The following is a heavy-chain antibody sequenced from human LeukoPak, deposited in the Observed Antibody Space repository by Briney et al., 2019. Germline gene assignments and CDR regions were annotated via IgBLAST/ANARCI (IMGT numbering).Heavy chain of an antibody. D-gene: IGHD4-23*01. Sequence: GGSLRLSCLASGFTFKNYAMSWVRQAPGKGLEWVSVISGTGDSTYYADSVKGRFTISRDNSKNTLFLQMNSLRGEDTALYYCAKGSGTSVYRSTYYYGMDVWGQGTTVTVSS. J-gene: IGHJ6*02. CDR2: ISGTGDST. CDR1: GFTFKNYA. V-gene: IGHV3-23*01. CDR3: AKGSGTSVYRSTYYYGMDV.